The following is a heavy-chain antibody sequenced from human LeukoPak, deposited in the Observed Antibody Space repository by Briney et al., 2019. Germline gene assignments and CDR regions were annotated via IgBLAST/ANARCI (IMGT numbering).Heavy chain of an antibody. Sequence: GGSLRLSCAASGFTFSSYAMHWVRQAPGKGLEYVSAISSNGGSTYYANSVKGRFTISRDNSKNTLYLQMGSLRAEDMAVYYCAREALAPLDIYFDYWGQGTLVTVSS. CDR1: GFTFSSYA. V-gene: IGHV3-64*01. CDR3: AREALAPLDIYFDY. D-gene: IGHD1-1*01. J-gene: IGHJ4*02. CDR2: ISSNGGST.